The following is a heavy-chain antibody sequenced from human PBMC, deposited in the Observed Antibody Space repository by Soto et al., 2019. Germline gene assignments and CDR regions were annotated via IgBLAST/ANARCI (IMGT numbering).Heavy chain of an antibody. J-gene: IGHJ4*02. CDR1: GFSFSDYN. Sequence: QVLLVESGGGVVHPGRSLRLSCAASGFSFSDYNMHWVRQAPGKGLEWVAVISRDGGNRDYAESVKGRFTISRDNSKNTLYAQLNSLRAEDTAVYYCAKDITGTTNYFDYWGQGTLVTVSS. V-gene: IGHV3-30*18. CDR3: AKDITGTTNYFDY. CDR2: ISRDGGNR. D-gene: IGHD1-20*01.